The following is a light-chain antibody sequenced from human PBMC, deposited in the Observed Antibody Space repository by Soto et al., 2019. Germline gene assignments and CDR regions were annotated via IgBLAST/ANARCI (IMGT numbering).Light chain of an antibody. CDR2: EGS. CDR1: SSDVGSYNL. V-gene: IGLV2-23*01. CDR3: CSYAASSTYV. J-gene: IGLJ1*01. Sequence: QSVLTQPASVSGSPGQSITISCTGTSSDVGSYNLVSWYQQHPGKAPKLMIYEGSKRPSGVSNRFSGSKSGNTASLTISGLQADDDADYYCCSYAASSTYVVRTGNKVTVL.